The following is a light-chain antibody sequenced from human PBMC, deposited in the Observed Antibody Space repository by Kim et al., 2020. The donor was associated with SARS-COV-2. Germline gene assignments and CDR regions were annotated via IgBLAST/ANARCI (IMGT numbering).Light chain of an antibody. CDR3: AAWDDSLSGSYV. CDR1: SSNIGSNY. J-gene: IGLJ1*01. Sequence: QSVLTQPPSASGTPGQRVTISCSGSSSNIGSNYVYWYQQLPGTAPKLLIYSNNQRPSGVPDRFSGSKSGTSASLAISGLRSEDEADYYCAAWDDSLSGSYVFGTGTKVTV. V-gene: IGLV1-47*02. CDR2: SNN.